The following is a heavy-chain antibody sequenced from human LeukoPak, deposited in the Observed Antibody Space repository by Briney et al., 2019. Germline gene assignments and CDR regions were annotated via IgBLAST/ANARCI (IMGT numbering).Heavy chain of an antibody. V-gene: IGHV3-23*01. CDR1: GFTFSSYA. CDR3: ARDRSITMVRGLQGLDAFDI. CDR2: ISGSGGST. D-gene: IGHD3-10*01. J-gene: IGHJ3*02. Sequence: PGGSLRLSCAASGFTFSSYAMSWVRQAPGKGLEWVSAISGSGGSTYYADSVKGRFTISRDNSKNTLYLQMNSLRAEDTAVYYCARDRSITMVRGLQGLDAFDIWGQGTMVTVSS.